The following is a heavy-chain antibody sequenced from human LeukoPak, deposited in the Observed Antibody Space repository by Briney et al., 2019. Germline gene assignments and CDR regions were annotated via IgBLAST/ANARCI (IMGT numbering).Heavy chain of an antibody. D-gene: IGHD6-19*01. J-gene: IGHJ4*02. CDR3: ATISSGLLGVY. Sequence: SETLSLTCTVSGGSISSSSYYWGWIRQPPGKGLEWIGSIYHSGSTYYNPSLKSRVTISVDTSKNQFSLKLSSVTAADTAVYYCATISSGLLGVYWGQGTLVTVSS. V-gene: IGHV4-39*01. CDR2: IYHSGST. CDR1: GGSISSSSYY.